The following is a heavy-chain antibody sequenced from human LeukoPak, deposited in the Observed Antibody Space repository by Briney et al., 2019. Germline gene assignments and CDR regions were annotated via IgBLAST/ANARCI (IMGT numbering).Heavy chain of an antibody. D-gene: IGHD3-10*01. CDR3: ARDYYGSGSYRYYFDC. Sequence: GGSLRLSCAASGFTFSSYSRNWVRQAPGKGLEWVSSISSSSSYIYYADSVKGRFTISRDNANNSLYLQMNSLRAEDTAVYYCARDYYGSGSYRYYFDCWGQGTLVTVSS. J-gene: IGHJ4*02. CDR1: GFTFSSYS. CDR2: ISSSSSYI. V-gene: IGHV3-21*01.